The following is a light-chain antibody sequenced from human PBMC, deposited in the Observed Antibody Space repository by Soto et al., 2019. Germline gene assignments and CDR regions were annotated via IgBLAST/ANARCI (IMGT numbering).Light chain of an antibody. CDR2: AAS. Sequence: DIQLTQPPSFLSASVGDRLTITCRASQGISSYLAWYQQKPGKAPQLLIYAASTLQSGVPSRFSGSGSGTEFTLTISSLQPEYFATYYCPQVNLYPFTFGQGTRLEIK. V-gene: IGKV1-9*01. CDR3: PQVNLYPFT. J-gene: IGKJ5*01. CDR1: QGISSY.